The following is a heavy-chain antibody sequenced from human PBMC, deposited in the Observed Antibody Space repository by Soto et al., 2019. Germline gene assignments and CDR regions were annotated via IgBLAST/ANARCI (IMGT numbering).Heavy chain of an antibody. D-gene: IGHD2-2*01. CDR1: GGSISRGGYY. CDR2: IYYSGST. Sequence: SETLSLTCTVSGGSISRGGYYWSWIRQHPGKGLEWIGYIYYSGSTYYNPSLKSRVTISVDTSKNQFSLKLSSVTAADTAVYYCARGHSIVVVPAAPSPYYFDYWGQGTLVTVSS. CDR3: ARGHSIVVVPAAPSPYYFDY. V-gene: IGHV4-31*03. J-gene: IGHJ4*02.